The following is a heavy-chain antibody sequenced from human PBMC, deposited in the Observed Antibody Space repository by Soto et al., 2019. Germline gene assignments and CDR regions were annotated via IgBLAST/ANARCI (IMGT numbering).Heavy chain of an antibody. CDR3: ARDTRDGYYFEY. V-gene: IGHV4-4*02. CDR1: GGSISSSNW. D-gene: IGHD5-12*01. Sequence: SETLSLTCAVSGGSISSSNWWSWVRQPPGKGLEWIGEIYHSGSTNYNPSLKSRVTISVDKSKNLFSLDLSSVTAADTAVYYCARDTRDGYYFEYWGQGILVTVS. CDR2: IYHSGST. J-gene: IGHJ4*02.